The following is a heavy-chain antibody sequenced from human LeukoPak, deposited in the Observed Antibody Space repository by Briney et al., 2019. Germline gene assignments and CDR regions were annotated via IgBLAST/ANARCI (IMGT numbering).Heavy chain of an antibody. V-gene: IGHV1-46*04. CDR3: AREKGEMATTFDY. CDR1: GYTFTIYY. J-gene: IGHJ4*02. D-gene: IGHD5-24*01. Sequence: GASVTVSFKASGYTFTIYYMHWVRQAPGQGLEWMGIINPSGGSTSYAQKLQGRVTITRDTATSTVYMELSSLRSEDTAVYYCAREKGEMATTFDYWGQGTLVTVSS. CDR2: INPSGGST.